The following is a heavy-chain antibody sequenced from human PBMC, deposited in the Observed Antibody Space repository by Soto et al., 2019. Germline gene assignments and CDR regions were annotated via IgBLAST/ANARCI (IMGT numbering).Heavy chain of an antibody. CDR3: ARGRGYYDYVWGSYRPLQPYYFDY. Sequence: PSETLSLTCAVYGGSFSGYYWSWIRQPPGKGLEWIGEINHSGSTNYNPSLKSRVTISVDTSKNQFSLKLSSVTAADTAVYYCARGRGYYDYVWGSYRPLQPYYFDYWGQGTLVPVSS. V-gene: IGHV4-34*01. D-gene: IGHD3-16*02. J-gene: IGHJ4*02. CDR2: INHSGST. CDR1: GGSFSGYY.